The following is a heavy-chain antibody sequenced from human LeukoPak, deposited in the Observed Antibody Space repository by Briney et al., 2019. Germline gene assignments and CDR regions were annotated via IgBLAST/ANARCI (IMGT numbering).Heavy chain of an antibody. D-gene: IGHD2/OR15-2a*01. V-gene: IGHV3-74*01. CDR3: ASLTRILPLDY. CDR2: ISSDESRT. CDR1: GFTFSSYW. J-gene: IGHJ4*02. Sequence: GGSLRLSCAASGFTFSSYWMHCVRQAPGKGLVWVSRISSDESRTNYADSVKGRFTISRDNAKNTLYLQMNSLRAEDTAVYYCASLTRILPLDYWGQGTLVTVSS.